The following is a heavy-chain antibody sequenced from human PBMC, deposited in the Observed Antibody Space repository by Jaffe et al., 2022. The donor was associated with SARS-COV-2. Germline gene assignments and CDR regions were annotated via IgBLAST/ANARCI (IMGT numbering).Heavy chain of an antibody. CDR2: ISYDGSNK. J-gene: IGHJ6*03. CDR3: ARVRSVGLRYQVGYYYMDV. Sequence: QVQLVESGGGVVQPGRSLRLSCAASGFTFSSYAMHWVRQAPGKGLEWVAVISYDGSNKYYADSVKGRFTISRDNSKNTLYLQMNSLRAEDTAVYYCARVRSVGLRYQVGYYYMDVWGKGTTVTVSS. CDR1: GFTFSSYA. D-gene: IGHD5-12*01. V-gene: IGHV3-30*04.